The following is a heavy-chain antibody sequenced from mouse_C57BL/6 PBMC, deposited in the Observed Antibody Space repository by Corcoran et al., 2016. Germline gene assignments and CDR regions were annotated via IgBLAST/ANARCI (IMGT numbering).Heavy chain of an antibody. J-gene: IGHJ4*01. Sequence: EVQLQQSGPELVKPGASVKIPCKASGYTFTDYNMDWVKQSHGKSLEWIGDINHNNGGTIYNQKFKGKATLTVDKSSSTAYMELRSLTSEDTAVYYCARETRSSPYYYAMDYWGQGTSVTVSS. V-gene: IGHV1-18*01. CDR3: ARETRSSPYYYAMDY. CDR2: INHNNGGT. D-gene: IGHD1-1*01. CDR1: GYTFTDYN.